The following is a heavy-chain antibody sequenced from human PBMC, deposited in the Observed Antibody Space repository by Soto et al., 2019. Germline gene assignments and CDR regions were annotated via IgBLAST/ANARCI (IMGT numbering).Heavy chain of an antibody. Sequence: PSETMSLACTVSGGSISSGGYYWSWIRQHPGKGLEWIGYIYYSGSTYYNPSLKSRVTISVDTSKNQFSLKLSSVTAADTAVYYCARGVPLGYYDIFVFDYWGQGTLVTLSS. J-gene: IGHJ4*02. CDR2: IYYSGST. CDR3: ARGVPLGYYDIFVFDY. CDR1: GGSISSGGYY. D-gene: IGHD3-9*01. V-gene: IGHV4-31*03.